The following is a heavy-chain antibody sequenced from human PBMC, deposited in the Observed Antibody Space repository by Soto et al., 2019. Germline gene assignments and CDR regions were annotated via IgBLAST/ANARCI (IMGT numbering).Heavy chain of an antibody. Sequence: QVQLVQSGAEVKKPGASVKVSCKASGYTFTSYGISWVRQAPGQGLEWMGWINSYNVNTNYAQKLQGRVNMTTDTSTSTAYMELRSLRSDDTSVYYCAREPVAGIWFDPWGQGTLVTVSS. CDR3: AREPVAGIWFDP. V-gene: IGHV1-18*01. CDR2: INSYNVNT. CDR1: GYTFTSYG. D-gene: IGHD6-19*01. J-gene: IGHJ5*02.